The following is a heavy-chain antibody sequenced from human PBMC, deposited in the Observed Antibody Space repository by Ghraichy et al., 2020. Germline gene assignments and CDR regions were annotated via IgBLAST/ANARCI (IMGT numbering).Heavy chain of an antibody. D-gene: IGHD3-22*01. CDR3: ARGDSYYYYYGMDV. J-gene: IGHJ6*02. V-gene: IGHV1-2*02. CDR2: INPNSGGT. Sequence: ASVKVSCKASGYTFTGYYMHWVRQAPGQGIEWMGWINPNSGGTNYAQKFQGRVTMTRDTSISTAYMELSRLRSDDTAVYYCARGDSYYYYYGMDVWGQGTTVTVSS. CDR1: GYTFTGYY.